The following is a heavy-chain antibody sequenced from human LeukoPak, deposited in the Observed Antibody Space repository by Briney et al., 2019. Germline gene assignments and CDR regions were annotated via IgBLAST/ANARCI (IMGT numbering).Heavy chain of an antibody. J-gene: IGHJ4*02. D-gene: IGHD3-10*01. Sequence: ASVKVSCKASGYTFTSYDINWVRQATGQGREWMGWMNPNSGNTGYAQKFQGRVTMTRNTSISTAYMELSSLRSEDTAVYYCARVYRTMVRGVTRAYYFDYWGQGTLVTVSS. V-gene: IGHV1-8*01. CDR1: GYTFTSYD. CDR2: MNPNSGNT. CDR3: ARVYRTMVRGVTRAYYFDY.